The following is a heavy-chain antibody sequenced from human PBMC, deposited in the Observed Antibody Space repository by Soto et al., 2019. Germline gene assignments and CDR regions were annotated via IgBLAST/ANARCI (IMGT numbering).Heavy chain of an antibody. CDR3: ARQRTSVVTQAYFDS. D-gene: IGHD2-21*02. CDR2: IYYSGST. Sequence: PSETLSLTCTVTGDSINNRSYYWVWIRHPPGKGLEWIGSIYYSGSTYNNPSLKSRVTMSVDTSKNQFSLKLRSVTAADTALYYCARQRTSVVTQAYFDSWGQGSLVTVSS. CDR1: GDSINNRSYY. V-gene: IGHV4-39*01. J-gene: IGHJ4*02.